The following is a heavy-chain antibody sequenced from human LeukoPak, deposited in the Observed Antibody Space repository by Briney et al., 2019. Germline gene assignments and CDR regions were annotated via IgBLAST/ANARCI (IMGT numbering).Heavy chain of an antibody. CDR3: AREEVSWDSSSWPLDY. J-gene: IGHJ4*02. V-gene: IGHV4-59*12. D-gene: IGHD6-13*01. CDR1: GGSISSYY. Sequence: SETLSLTCTVSGGSISSYYWSWIRQPPGKGLEWIGYIYYSGSTNYNPSLKSRVTISVDTSKNQFSLKLSSVTAADTAVYYCAREEVSWDSSSWPLDYWGQGTLVTVSS. CDR2: IYYSGST.